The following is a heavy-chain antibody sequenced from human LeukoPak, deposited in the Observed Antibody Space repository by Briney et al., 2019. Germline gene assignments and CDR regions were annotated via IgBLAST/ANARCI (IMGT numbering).Heavy chain of an antibody. J-gene: IGHJ4*02. CDR3: ASGQSIAAD. Sequence: ASVKVSCKASGYTFTNYLMHWVRQAPGQRLEWMGWINVGNGNTKYSQKFQGRVTITRDTSGSTAYMELTSLRSEDTAVYYCASGQSIAADWGQGTLVTVSS. CDR1: GYTFTNYL. V-gene: IGHV1-3*01. CDR2: INVGNGNT. D-gene: IGHD6-13*01.